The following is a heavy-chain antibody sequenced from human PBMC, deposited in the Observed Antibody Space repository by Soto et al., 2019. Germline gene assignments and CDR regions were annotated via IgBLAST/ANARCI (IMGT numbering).Heavy chain of an antibody. CDR1: GGSISSGGFF. J-gene: IGHJ5*02. Sequence: TLSLTCAVSGGSISSGGFFWSWIRQPLGKGLEWIGYIYHSGSTYYNPALKSRVTISVDRSKNQFSLKLSSVTAADTAVYYCARGVLLWFGELYPWFDPWGQGTLVTVSS. CDR3: ARGVLLWFGELYPWFDP. CDR2: IYHSGST. D-gene: IGHD3-10*01. V-gene: IGHV4-30-2*01.